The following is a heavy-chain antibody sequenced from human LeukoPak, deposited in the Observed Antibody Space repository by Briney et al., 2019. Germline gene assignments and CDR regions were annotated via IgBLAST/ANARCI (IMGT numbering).Heavy chain of an antibody. V-gene: IGHV3-23*01. J-gene: IGHJ5*02. CDR3: AKDRDLNWFDP. D-gene: IGHD3-10*01. Sequence: PGGSLRLSCAASGFIFSSYAMSWVRQAPGKGLEWVSSISGSGASTYYADSVKGRFTISRDNSKNWLYLQMNSLRAEDTAVYYCAKDRDLNWFDPWGQGTLVTVSS. CDR2: ISGSGAST. CDR1: GFIFSSYA.